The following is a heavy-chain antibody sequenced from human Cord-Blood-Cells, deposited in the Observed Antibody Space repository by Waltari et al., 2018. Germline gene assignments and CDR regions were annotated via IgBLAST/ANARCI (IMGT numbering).Heavy chain of an antibody. J-gene: IGHJ6*03. CDR3: ARSRNDNYYYYMDV. D-gene: IGHD1-1*01. CDR1: GYTFTGYY. Sequence: QVQLVQSGAEVKKPGASVKVSCKASGYTFTGYYMHWVRQAPGQGLEWMGWINPNRGGTNYAQKFQGRVTMTRDTSISTAYMVLSRLRSDDTAVYYCARSRNDNYYYYMDVWGKGTTVTVSS. V-gene: IGHV1-2*02. CDR2: INPNRGGT.